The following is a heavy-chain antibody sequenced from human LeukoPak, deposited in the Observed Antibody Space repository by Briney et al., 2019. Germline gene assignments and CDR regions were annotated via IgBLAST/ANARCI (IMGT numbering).Heavy chain of an antibody. CDR1: GGSFSGYY. CDR2: INHSGST. CDR3: ASQDLYNWNYVDY. V-gene: IGHV4-34*01. J-gene: IGHJ4*02. Sequence: SETLSLTCAVYGGSFSGYYWSWIRQPPGKGLEWIGEINHSGSTNYNPSLKSRVTISVDTSKNQFSLKLSSVTAADTAVCYCASQDLYNWNYVDYWGQGTLVTVSS. D-gene: IGHD1-20*01.